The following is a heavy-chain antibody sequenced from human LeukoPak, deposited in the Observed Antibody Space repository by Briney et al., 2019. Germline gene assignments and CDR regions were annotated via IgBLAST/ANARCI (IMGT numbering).Heavy chain of an antibody. D-gene: IGHD1-1*01. CDR2: LYNTGST. V-gene: IGHV4-59*01. CDR3: AGSATGTHAEIGY. J-gene: IGHJ4*02. CDR1: GGYISSYY. Sequence: PSETLSLTCTVSGGYISSYYWSWIRQPPGKGLEWIGYLYNTGSTNYNPSLKSRITISADTSKNQLSLRLESVTAADTAVYYCAGSATGTHAEIGYWGQGTLVTVSS.